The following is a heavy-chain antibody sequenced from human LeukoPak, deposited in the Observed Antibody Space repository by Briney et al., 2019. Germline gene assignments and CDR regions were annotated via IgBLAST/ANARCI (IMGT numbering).Heavy chain of an antibody. D-gene: IGHD3-22*01. V-gene: IGHV4-31*03. Sequence: SQTLSLTCTVSGGSISSGGYYWSWIRQHPGKGLEWIGYIYYSGSTYYNPSLKSRVTISVDTSKNQFSLKLSSVTAADTAVYYCARLSDYYDSSGYLDWGQGTPVTVSS. CDR1: GGSISSGGYY. CDR2: IYYSGST. CDR3: ARLSDYYDSSGYLD. J-gene: IGHJ4*02.